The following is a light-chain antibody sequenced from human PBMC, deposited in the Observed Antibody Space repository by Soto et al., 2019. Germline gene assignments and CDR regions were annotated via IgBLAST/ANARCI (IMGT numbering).Light chain of an antibody. CDR1: QSVTDF. CDR2: DAS. V-gene: IGKV3-11*01. CDR3: QQSYSTPQT. Sequence: EIVLKQSPVTLSLSPGERATLSCRASQSVTDFLAWYQQKPGQAPRLLIYDASNRATGIPARFSGTKSGTDFTLTISSLQPGDFATYYCQQSYSTPQTFGQGTIVDIK. J-gene: IGKJ1*01.